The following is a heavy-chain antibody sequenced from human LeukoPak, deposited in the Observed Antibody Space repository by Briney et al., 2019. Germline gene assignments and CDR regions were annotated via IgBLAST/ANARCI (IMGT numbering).Heavy chain of an antibody. Sequence: GGSLRLSCAASGFIFSNYYMHWVRQAPGKGLVWVSHINGDGSNVNYADSVKGRFTISRDNSKNTLYLQMNSLRAEDTAVYYCARDRLVGEDWGQGTLVTVSS. J-gene: IGHJ4*02. CDR2: INGDGSNV. D-gene: IGHD3-10*01. V-gene: IGHV3-74*01. CDR1: GFIFSNYY. CDR3: ARDRLVGED.